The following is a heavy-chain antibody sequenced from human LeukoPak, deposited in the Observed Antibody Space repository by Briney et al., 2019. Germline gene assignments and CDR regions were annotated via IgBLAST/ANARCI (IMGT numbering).Heavy chain of an antibody. J-gene: IGHJ4*02. D-gene: IGHD3-16*01. Sequence: PGGSLRLSCSASGFTFGDYDMNWTRQAPGKGLEWISAISGRSSHTYYGDSVKGRFSISRDNAKNLLYLQMNGLGAEDTAVYYCGRAFPPLRTSSAGDLWGQGTLVTVSS. CDR3: GRAFPPLRTSSAGDL. CDR1: GFTFGDYD. V-gene: IGHV3-21*06. CDR2: ISGRSSHT.